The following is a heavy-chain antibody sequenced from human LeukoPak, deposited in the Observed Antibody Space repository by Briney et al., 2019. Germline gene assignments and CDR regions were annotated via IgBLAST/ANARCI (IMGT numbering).Heavy chain of an antibody. V-gene: IGHV3-9*01. J-gene: IGHJ3*02. Sequence: PGGSLRLSCAASGFTFDDYAMHWVRQAPGKGLEWVSGISWNSGSIGYADSVKGRFTISRDNAKNSLYLQMNSLRAEDTALYYCAKERIAAASLGAFDIWGQGTMVTVSS. D-gene: IGHD6-13*01. CDR1: GFTFDDYA. CDR3: AKERIAAASLGAFDI. CDR2: ISWNSGSI.